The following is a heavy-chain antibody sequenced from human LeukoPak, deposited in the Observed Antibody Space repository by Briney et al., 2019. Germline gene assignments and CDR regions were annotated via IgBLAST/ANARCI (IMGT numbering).Heavy chain of an antibody. J-gene: IGHJ4*02. CDR1: GGSFSGYY. CDR2: INHSGST. Sequence: PSETLSLTCAVYGGSFSGYYWSWIRQPPGKGLEWIGEINHSGSTNYSPSLKSRVTISVDTSKNQFSLKLSPVTAADTAVYYCARGPGRDTMVRGFDYWGQGTLVTVSS. V-gene: IGHV4-34*01. D-gene: IGHD3-10*01. CDR3: ARGPGRDTMVRGFDY.